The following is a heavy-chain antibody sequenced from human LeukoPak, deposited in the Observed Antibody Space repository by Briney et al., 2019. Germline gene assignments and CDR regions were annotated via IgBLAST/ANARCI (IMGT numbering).Heavy chain of an antibody. CDR2: IYYSGST. CDR1: GSSISSYY. CDR3: AREAEDGSGRPHLDY. Sequence: SETLSLTCTVSGSSISSYYWSWIRQPPGKGLEWIGYIYYSGSTNYNPSLKSRVTISVDTSKNQFSLKLSSVTAADTAVYYCAREAEDGSGRPHLDYWGQGTLVTVSS. V-gene: IGHV4-59*01. D-gene: IGHD3-10*01. J-gene: IGHJ4*02.